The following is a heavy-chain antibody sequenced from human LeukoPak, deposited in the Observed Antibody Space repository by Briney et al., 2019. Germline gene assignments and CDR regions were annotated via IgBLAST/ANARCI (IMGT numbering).Heavy chain of an antibody. CDR2: INHGGST. CDR1: GGSFSGYY. D-gene: IGHD5-18*01. J-gene: IGHJ6*03. CDR3: ARTTEGGYSYGYFYYYYMDV. Sequence: PSETLSLTCAVYGGSFSGYYWSWIRQPPGKGLEWIGEINHGGSTNYNPSLKSRVTISVDTSKNQFSPKLSSVTAADTAVYYCARTTEGGYSYGYFYYYYMDVWGKGTTVTISS. V-gene: IGHV4-34*01.